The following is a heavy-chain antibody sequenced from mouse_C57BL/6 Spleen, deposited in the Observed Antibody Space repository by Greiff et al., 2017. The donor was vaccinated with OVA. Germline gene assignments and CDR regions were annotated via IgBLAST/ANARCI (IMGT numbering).Heavy chain of an antibody. V-gene: IGHV1-5*01. J-gene: IGHJ3*01. CDR3: TGRSTMMTGALAY. CDR2: IYPGNSDT. D-gene: IGHD2-4*01. CDR1: GYTFTSYW. Sequence: VQLKQSGTVLARPGASVKMSCKTSGYTFTSYWMHWVQQRPGQGLEWIGAIYPGNSDTSYNQKFKGKAKLTAVTSASTAYMELSSLTNEDSAVYDSTGRSTMMTGALAYWGQGTLVTVSA.